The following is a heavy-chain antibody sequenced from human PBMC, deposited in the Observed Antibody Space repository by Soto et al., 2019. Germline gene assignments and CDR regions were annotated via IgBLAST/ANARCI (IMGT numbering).Heavy chain of an antibody. CDR2: ISSNGGST. D-gene: IGHD3-22*01. Sequence: GGSLRLSCAASGFTFSSYAMHWVRQAPGKGLEYVSAISSNGGSTYYADSVKGRFTISRDNSKNTLYLQMGSLRAEDMAVYYCARGKEEPYGYYDSSGYYFYAFDIWGQGTMVTVSS. CDR1: GFTFSSYA. V-gene: IGHV3-64*02. CDR3: ARGKEEPYGYYDSSGYYFYAFDI. J-gene: IGHJ3*02.